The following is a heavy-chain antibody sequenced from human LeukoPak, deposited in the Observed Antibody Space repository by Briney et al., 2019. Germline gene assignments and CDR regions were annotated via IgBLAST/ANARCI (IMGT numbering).Heavy chain of an antibody. CDR1: GFTFSDYY. V-gene: IGHV3-11*01. CDR2: ISSSGSTI. J-gene: IGHJ6*03. Sequence: GGSLRLSCAASGFTFSDYYMSWIRQAPGKGLEWVSYISSSGSTINYADSVKGRFTISRDNAKNSLYLQMNSLRAEDTAMYYCARGRVAVSTPYYMDVWGKGTTVTVSS. CDR3: ARGRVAVSTPYYMDV. D-gene: IGHD6-19*01.